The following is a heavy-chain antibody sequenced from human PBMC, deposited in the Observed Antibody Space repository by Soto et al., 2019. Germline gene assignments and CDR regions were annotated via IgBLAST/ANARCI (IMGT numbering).Heavy chain of an antibody. D-gene: IGHD5-12*01. CDR2: ISGSGGST. V-gene: IGHV3-23*01. CDR1: GFTFSSYA. CDR3: AKSIYSGYGSRDY. J-gene: IGHJ4*02. Sequence: GGSLRLSCAASGFTFSSYAMSWVRQAPGKGLEWVSAISGSGGSTYYADSVKGRFTISRDNSKNTLYLQMNSLRAADTAVYCCAKSIYSGYGSRDYWGQGTLVTVSS.